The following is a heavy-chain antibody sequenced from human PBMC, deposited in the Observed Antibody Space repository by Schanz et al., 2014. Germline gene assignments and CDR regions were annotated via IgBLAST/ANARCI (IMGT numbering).Heavy chain of an antibody. J-gene: IGHJ4*02. CDR2: ISVYTGNT. CDR1: GYTFTTYA. D-gene: IGHD3-3*01. CDR3: ARSAGRDFWSGYYTRFDY. V-gene: IGHV1-18*01. Sequence: QVQLVQSGAEAKKPGASVRVSCKASGYTFTTYAMSWVRQAPGQGLEWVGWISVYTGNTKYGQKVQGRVTMTTDTSTSTVYMELRSLRSDDTAVYYCARSAGRDFWSGYYTRFDYWGQGTLVNVSS.